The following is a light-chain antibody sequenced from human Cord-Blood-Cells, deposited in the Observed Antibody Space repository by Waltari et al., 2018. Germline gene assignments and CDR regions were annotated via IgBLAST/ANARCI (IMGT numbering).Light chain of an antibody. CDR1: SSDVGGYNY. J-gene: IGLJ1*01. CDR2: DVS. CDR3: SSYTSSSTYV. Sequence: QSALTQPASVSGSSGQSITISCTGTSSDVGGYNYVSWYQQHPGKAPKLMIYDVSNRPSGVSNRFSVSKSGNTASLTISGLQAEDEADYYCSSYTSSSTYVFGTGTKVTVL. V-gene: IGLV2-14*01.